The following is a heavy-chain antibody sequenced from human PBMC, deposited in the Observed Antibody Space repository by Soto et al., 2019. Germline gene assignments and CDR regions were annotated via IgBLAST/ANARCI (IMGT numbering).Heavy chain of an antibody. D-gene: IGHD3-10*01. Sequence: QVQLQESGPGLVKPSQTLSLTCTVSGGSISSGGYYWSWIRQHPGKGLEWIGYIYYSGSTYYNPSLKSRVTISVDTSKNHFSLKLSSVTASDTAVYYCATYGSGTYKPTTFDYWGQGTLVTVSS. CDR3: ATYGSGTYKPTTFDY. CDR2: IYYSGST. J-gene: IGHJ4*02. V-gene: IGHV4-31*03. CDR1: GGSISSGGYY.